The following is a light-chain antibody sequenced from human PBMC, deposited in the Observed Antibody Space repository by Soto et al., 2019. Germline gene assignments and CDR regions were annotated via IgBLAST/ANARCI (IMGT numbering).Light chain of an antibody. CDR1: QSVSSSF. V-gene: IGKV3-20*01. Sequence: EIVLTQSPGTLSLSPGERATLSCRASQSVSSSFLAWYQQKPGQAPRLLIYATSKRANGIADRFSGSGSGTDFTLTISRLEPEDVAVYYCQQYGSSPETFGQGTKLQI. J-gene: IGKJ2*01. CDR2: ATS. CDR3: QQYGSSPET.